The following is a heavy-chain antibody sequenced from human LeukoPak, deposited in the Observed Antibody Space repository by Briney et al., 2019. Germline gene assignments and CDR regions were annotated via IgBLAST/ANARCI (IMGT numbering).Heavy chain of an antibody. J-gene: IGHJ3*02. V-gene: IGHV3-21*01. Sequence: PGGSLRLSCAASGFTFSSYSMNWVRQAPGKGLEWVSSISSSSYIYYADSVKGRFTISRDNAKNSLYLQMNSLRAEDTAVYYCARDLEWGYRDAFDIWGQGTMVTVSS. CDR3: ARDLEWGYRDAFDI. D-gene: IGHD2-15*01. CDR2: ISSSSYI. CDR1: GFTFSSYS.